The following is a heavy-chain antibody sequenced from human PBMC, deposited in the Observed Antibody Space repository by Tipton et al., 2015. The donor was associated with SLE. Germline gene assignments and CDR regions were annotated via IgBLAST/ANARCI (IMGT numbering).Heavy chain of an antibody. J-gene: IGHJ6*02. Sequence: TLSLTCYVTGVSISNYCWGWIRQPPGKGLEWIGSMYYGGSTYYNPSLKSRVTISVDTSKNQFSLKLSSVTAADTAVYYCARRPYASSWSVMDVWGQGTTVTVSS. V-gene: IGHV4-39*07. CDR2: MYYGGST. D-gene: IGHD6-13*01. CDR3: ARRPYASSWSVMDV. CDR1: GVSISNYC.